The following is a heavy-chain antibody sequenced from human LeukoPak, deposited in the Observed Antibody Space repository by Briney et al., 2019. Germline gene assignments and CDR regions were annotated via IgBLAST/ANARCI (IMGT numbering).Heavy chain of an antibody. CDR1: GFSFSRYA. D-gene: IGHD3-10*01. J-gene: IGHJ6*02. Sequence: GRSLRLSCAASGFSFSRYAMNWVRQAPGKGLEWVAVISYHGSDKYCADSVKGRFTISRDNSKNTLYLQMTSLRVEDTAVYSCASLLTPYHGSGGGGMDVWGQGTTVTVSS. V-gene: IGHV3-30-3*01. CDR2: ISYHGSDK. CDR3: ASLLTPYHGSGGGGMDV.